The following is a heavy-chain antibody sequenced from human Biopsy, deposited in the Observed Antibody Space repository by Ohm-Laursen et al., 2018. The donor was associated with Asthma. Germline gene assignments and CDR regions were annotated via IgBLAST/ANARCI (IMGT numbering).Heavy chain of an antibody. V-gene: IGHV1-69*01. CDR1: GGTLNTYV. CDR2: INSVFGTT. J-gene: IGHJ4*02. D-gene: IGHD2-2*01. CDR3: ARKAGSCISRTCYSLDF. Sequence: SPVKVSCKSLGGTLNTYVIGWVRQAPGQGLEWMGGINSVFGTTTYPQKFQDRVTITADDSTSTVYMELSSLRSEDTAVYYCARKAGSCISRTCYSLDFWGQGTLVTVSS.